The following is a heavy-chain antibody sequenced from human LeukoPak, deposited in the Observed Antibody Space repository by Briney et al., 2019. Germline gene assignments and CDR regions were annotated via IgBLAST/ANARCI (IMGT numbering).Heavy chain of an antibody. J-gene: IGHJ4*02. CDR3: AKDLSVGQWLAPIDY. D-gene: IGHD6-19*01. CDR2: ISGSGGST. V-gene: IGHV3-23*01. Sequence: GGSLRVSCAASGFTFSSYAMSWVRQAPGKGLEWVSVISGSGGSTYYADSVKGRFTISRDNSKNTLYLQMNSLRAEDTAVYYCAKDLSVGQWLAPIDYWGQGTLVTVSS. CDR1: GFTFSSYA.